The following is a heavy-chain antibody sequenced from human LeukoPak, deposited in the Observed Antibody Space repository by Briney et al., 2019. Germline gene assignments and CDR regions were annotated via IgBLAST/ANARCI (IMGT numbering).Heavy chain of an antibody. V-gene: IGHV1-2*02. CDR3: SREGDYGDYGRLWYFDL. CDR2: INPNSGGT. Sequence: ASVKVSCKTSGYTFTGYFMHWVRQAPGQGLEWMGWINPNSGGTNYAQKFQGRVTMTRDTSTSTAYMELTRLRSDDTAMYYCSREGDYGDYGRLWYFDLWGRGTLVTVPS. CDR1: GYTFTGYF. J-gene: IGHJ2*01. D-gene: IGHD4-17*01.